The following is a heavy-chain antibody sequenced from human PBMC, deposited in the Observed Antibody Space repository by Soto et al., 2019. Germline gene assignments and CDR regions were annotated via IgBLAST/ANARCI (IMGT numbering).Heavy chain of an antibody. J-gene: IGHJ4*02. CDR2: IYHSGST. CDR1: GGSISSSNW. CDR3: ARAQEMATTLYYFDY. V-gene: IGHV4-4*02. Sequence: SETLSLTCAVSGGSISSSNWWSWVRQPPGKGLEWIGEIYHSGSTNYNPSLKSRVTISVDKSKNQFSLKLSSVTAADTAVYYCARAQEMATTLYYFDYWGQGTLVTVSS. D-gene: IGHD5-12*01.